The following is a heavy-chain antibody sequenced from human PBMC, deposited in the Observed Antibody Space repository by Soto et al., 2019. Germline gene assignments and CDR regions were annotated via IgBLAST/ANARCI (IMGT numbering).Heavy chain of an antibody. CDR1: GFTFSSYW. CDR2: INSDGSST. J-gene: IGHJ4*02. CDR3: ARGYDSSGYYTIDY. Sequence: GALRLSCAASGFTFSSYWMHWVRQAPGKGLVWVSRINSDGSSTSYADSVKGRFTISRDNAKNTLYLQMNSLRAEDTAVYYCARGYDSSGYYTIDYWGQGTLVTVSS. D-gene: IGHD3-22*01. V-gene: IGHV3-74*01.